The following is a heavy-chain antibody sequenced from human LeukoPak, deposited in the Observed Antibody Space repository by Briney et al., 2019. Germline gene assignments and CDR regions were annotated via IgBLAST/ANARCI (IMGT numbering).Heavy chain of an antibody. CDR3: AGDGYKTNWYFDL. J-gene: IGHJ2*01. D-gene: IGHD5-24*01. V-gene: IGHV4-61*08. CDR2: IYTSGNT. CDR1: GGSLSSGGYY. Sequence: SETLSLTCTVSGGSLSSGGYYWRWLRQPAGTGLECIGCIYTSGNTNYNPSLKSRVTISVDTSKNQFSLKLSSVTAADTAVYYCAGDGYKTNWYFDLWGRGTLVTVSS.